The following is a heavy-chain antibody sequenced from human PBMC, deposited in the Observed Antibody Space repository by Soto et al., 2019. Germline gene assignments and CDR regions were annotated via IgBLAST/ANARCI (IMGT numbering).Heavy chain of an antibody. CDR2: IYWDDDR. V-gene: IGHV2-5*02. CDR3: VHTRWFNGSGFSHFDY. Sequence: QITLRESGPPLVKPTQTLTLTCTFSGFSLNTRGVGVGWIRQPPGKALEWLALIYWDDDRRYSPSLKNRLTITRDTPRNQVVLKMSNMHSVDTATYSCVHTRWFNGSGFSHFDYWGQGILVTVSS. D-gene: IGHD3-22*01. CDR1: GFSLNTRGVG. J-gene: IGHJ4*02.